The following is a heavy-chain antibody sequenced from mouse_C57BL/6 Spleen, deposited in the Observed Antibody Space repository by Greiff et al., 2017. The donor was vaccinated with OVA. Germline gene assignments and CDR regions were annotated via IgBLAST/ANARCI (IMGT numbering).Heavy chain of an antibody. V-gene: IGHV1-82*01. CDR1: GYAFSSSW. CDR2: IYPGDGDT. CDR3: ARSGDYEGAMDY. J-gene: IGHJ4*01. Sequence: QVQLQQSGPELVKPGASVKISCKASGYAFSSSWMNWVKQRPGKGLEWIGRIYPGDGDTNYNGKFKGKATLTADKSSSTAYMQLSSLTSEDSAVYFCARSGDYEGAMDYWGQGTSVTVSS. D-gene: IGHD2-4*01.